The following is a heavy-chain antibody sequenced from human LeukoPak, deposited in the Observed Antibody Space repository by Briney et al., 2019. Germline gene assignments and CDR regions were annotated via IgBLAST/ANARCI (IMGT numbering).Heavy chain of an antibody. Sequence: GGTLRLSCAASGFTFSSYGMSWVRQAPGKGLEWVSAISGSGGSTYYADSVKGRFTISRDNSKNTLYLQMNSLRAEDTAVYYCAKTRMWLCEFDYWGQGTLVTVSS. CDR2: ISGSGGST. CDR1: GFTFSSYG. V-gene: IGHV3-23*01. CDR3: AKTRMWLCEFDY. J-gene: IGHJ4*02. D-gene: IGHD5-12*01.